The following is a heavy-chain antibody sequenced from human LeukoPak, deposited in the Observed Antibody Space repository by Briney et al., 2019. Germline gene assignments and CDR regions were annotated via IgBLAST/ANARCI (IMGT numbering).Heavy chain of an antibody. J-gene: IGHJ6*03. CDR1: RFIFSSYA. CDR2: ISGSGGST. Sequence: GGSLRLSCAASRFIFSSYAMHWVRQSPGKGLEWVSAISGSGGSTYYVDSVEGRFTISRDNSKNTLYLQMNSLRAEDTAVYFCAKGANYYYYIDVWGQGTTVTVSS. CDR3: AKGANYYYYIDV. V-gene: IGHV3-23*01.